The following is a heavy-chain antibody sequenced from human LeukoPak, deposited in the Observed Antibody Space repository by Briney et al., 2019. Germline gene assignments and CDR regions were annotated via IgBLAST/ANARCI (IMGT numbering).Heavy chain of an antibody. Sequence: PSETLSLTCAVYGGSFSGYYWSWIRQPPGKGLEWIGEINHSGSTNYNPSLKSRVTISVDTSKNQFSLKLSSVTAADTAVYYCARTGTRDLDIGWFDPWGQGTLVTVSS. V-gene: IGHV4-34*01. CDR2: INHSGST. D-gene: IGHD1-14*01. J-gene: IGHJ5*02. CDR3: ARTGTRDLDIGWFDP. CDR1: GGSFSGYY.